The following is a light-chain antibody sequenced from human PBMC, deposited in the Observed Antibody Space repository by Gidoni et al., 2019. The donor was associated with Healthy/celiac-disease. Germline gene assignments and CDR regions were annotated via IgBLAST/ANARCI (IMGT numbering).Light chain of an antibody. CDR3: QQYGSSPPFT. J-gene: IGKJ3*01. CDR1: QSVSSSY. CDR2: GAS. Sequence: EIVLTQSPGTLSLSPGERATLSCRDSQSVSSSYLAWYQQKPGQAPRLLIYGASSRATGIPDRFSGSGSGTDCTLTISRLEPEDFAVYYCQQYGSSPPFTFGPGTKVDIK. V-gene: IGKV3-20*01.